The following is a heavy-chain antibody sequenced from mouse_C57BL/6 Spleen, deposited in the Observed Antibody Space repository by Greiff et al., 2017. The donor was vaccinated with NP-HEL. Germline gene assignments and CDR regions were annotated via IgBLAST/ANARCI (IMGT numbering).Heavy chain of an antibody. Sequence: QVQLKQSGAELVMPGASVKLSCKASGYTFTSYWMHWVKQRPGQGLEWIGEIDPSDSYTNYNQKFKGKSTLTVDKSSSTAYMQLSSLTSEDSAVYYCAMGSSSGYVAYWGQGTLVTVSA. CDR1: GYTFTSYW. CDR2: IDPSDSYT. CDR3: AMGSSSGYVAY. V-gene: IGHV1-69*01. D-gene: IGHD3-2*02. J-gene: IGHJ3*01.